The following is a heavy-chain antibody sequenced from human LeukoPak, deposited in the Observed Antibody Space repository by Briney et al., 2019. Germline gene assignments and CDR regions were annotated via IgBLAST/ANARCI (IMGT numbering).Heavy chain of an antibody. J-gene: IGHJ4*02. D-gene: IGHD4-11*01. CDR1: GGSISSYY. CDR2: IYYSGST. Sequence: PSETLSLTCTVSGGSISSYYWSWLRQPPGKGLGWIGYIYYSGSTNYNPSLKSRVTISVDTSKNQFSLKLSSVTAADTAVYYCARVGDDYSNYYFDYWGRGTLVTVSS. CDR3: ARVGDDYSNYYFDY. V-gene: IGHV4-59*01.